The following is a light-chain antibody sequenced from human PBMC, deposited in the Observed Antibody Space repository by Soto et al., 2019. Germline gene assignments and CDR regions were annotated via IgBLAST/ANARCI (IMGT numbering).Light chain of an antibody. CDR1: QSLLHRSGYNF. J-gene: IGKJ1*01. Sequence: DIVMTQSPLSLPVTPGEPASISCRSSQSLLHRSGYNFLDWYLQKPGQSPQLLIYLGSNRASGVPDRVSGSGSDTDFTLKISRVEAEDVGVYYCMQPLQTPRTFGQGTKVEIK. CDR2: LGS. CDR3: MQPLQTPRT. V-gene: IGKV2-28*01.